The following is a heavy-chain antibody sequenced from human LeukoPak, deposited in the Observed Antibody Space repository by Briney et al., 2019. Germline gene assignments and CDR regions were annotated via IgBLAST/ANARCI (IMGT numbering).Heavy chain of an antibody. CDR1: GFTFGDYA. V-gene: IGHV3-43*02. Sequence: GGSLRLSCAASGFTFGDYAIYWVRQGPGKGLEWVSLISGDGGSIYYADSVKGRFTISRDNSKNSLYLQMNSLRTEDTALYYCAKEDYSSSWYALDYWGQGTLVTVSS. CDR3: AKEDYSSSWYALDY. CDR2: ISGDGGSI. J-gene: IGHJ4*02. D-gene: IGHD6-13*01.